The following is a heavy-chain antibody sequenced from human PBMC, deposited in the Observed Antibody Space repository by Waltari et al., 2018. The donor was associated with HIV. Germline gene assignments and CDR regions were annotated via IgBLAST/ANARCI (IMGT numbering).Heavy chain of an antibody. CDR3: ARTIFGVMITSDFFYGMDV. CDR2: ISFDGNNA. D-gene: IGHD3-3*01. V-gene: IGHV3-30-3*01. CDR1: GFIFGDYA. J-gene: IGHJ6*02. Sequence: QEQLVESRGGVAQPGRSLRLSCSASGFIFGDYAMHWVRQAPGKGLEWVGLISFDGNNAYYADSVKGRFTISRDNSKNTMSLQMNSLRSDDTALYYCARTIFGVMITSDFFYGMDVWGQGTTVTVS.